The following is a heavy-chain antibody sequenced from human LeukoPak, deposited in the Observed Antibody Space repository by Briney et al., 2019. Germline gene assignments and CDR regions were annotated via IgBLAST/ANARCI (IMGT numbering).Heavy chain of an antibody. Sequence: GGSLRLSCAASGFTFSSYWMHWVRQAPGKGLVWVSHMSSDGSTTSYADSVKGRFTISRDNAKNTLFLQMNSLGVEDTAVYFCARQSGGPYNWFDPWGQGTLVTVSS. CDR2: MSSDGSTT. J-gene: IGHJ5*02. V-gene: IGHV3-74*01. CDR1: GFTFSSYW. CDR3: ARQSGGPYNWFDP. D-gene: IGHD2-15*01.